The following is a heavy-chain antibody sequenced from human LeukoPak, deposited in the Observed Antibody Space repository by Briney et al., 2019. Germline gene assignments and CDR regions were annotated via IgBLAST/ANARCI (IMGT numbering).Heavy chain of an antibody. Sequence: GGSLRLSCAASGFTFSTYSMNWVRQAPGKGLEWVSSISSSSSYIYYDDSVKGRFAITRDNAKNSLYLQMTSLRAEDTAVYYCARDNYDFWSGELDHWGQGTLVTVSS. D-gene: IGHD3-3*01. V-gene: IGHV3-21*01. J-gene: IGHJ4*02. CDR1: GFTFSTYS. CDR2: ISSSSSYI. CDR3: ARDNYDFWSGELDH.